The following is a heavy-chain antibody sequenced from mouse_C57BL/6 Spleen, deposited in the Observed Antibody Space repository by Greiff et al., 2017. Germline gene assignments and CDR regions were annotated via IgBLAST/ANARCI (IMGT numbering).Heavy chain of an antibody. Sequence: VQLQQSGAELVRPGASVKLSCTASGFNIKDYYMHWVKQRPEQGLEWIGRIDPEDGDTEYAPKFQGKATMTADTSSNTAYLQLSSLTSEDTAVYYCTRDGYYGGYYAMDYWGQGTSVTVSS. V-gene: IGHV14-1*01. D-gene: IGHD2-3*01. CDR3: TRDGYYGGYYAMDY. CDR2: IDPEDGDT. J-gene: IGHJ4*01. CDR1: GFNIKDYY.